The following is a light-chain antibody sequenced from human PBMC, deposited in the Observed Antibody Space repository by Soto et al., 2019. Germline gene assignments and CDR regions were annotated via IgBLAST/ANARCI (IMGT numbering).Light chain of an antibody. CDR2: AAS. V-gene: IGKV1-6*01. Sequence: AIQMTQSPSSLSASVGDRVTMTCRASQGINNELAWYQQKPGKAPKLLIYAASNLHSGVPSRFSGSGSGTGFALTISSLQPEDFATYFCLHDYNYPRTFGQGTKVE. CDR1: QGINNE. J-gene: IGKJ1*01. CDR3: LHDYNYPRT.